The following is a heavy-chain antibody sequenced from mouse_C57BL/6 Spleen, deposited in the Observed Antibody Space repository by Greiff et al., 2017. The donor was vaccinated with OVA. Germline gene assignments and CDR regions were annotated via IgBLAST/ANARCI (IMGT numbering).Heavy chain of an antibody. CDR2: IDPSDSYT. CDR3: ASDYSSTYYFDY. CDR1: GYTFTSYW. Sequence: QVQLQQPGAELVMPGASVKLSCKASGYTFTSYWMHWVKQRPGQGLEWIGEIDPSDSYTNYNQKFKGTSTLTVDKSSSTAYMQLSSVTSEATAVYDCASDYSSTYYFDYWGQGTSLTVSS. D-gene: IGHD1-1*01. J-gene: IGHJ2*02. V-gene: IGHV1-69*01.